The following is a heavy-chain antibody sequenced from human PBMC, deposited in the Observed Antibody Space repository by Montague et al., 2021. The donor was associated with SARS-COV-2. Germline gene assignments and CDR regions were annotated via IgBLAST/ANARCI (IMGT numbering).Heavy chain of an antibody. CDR3: ARWGLYGGNPGDGAFDI. D-gene: IGHD4-23*01. Sequence: SETLSLTCTVSGASISSYYWSWIRQPPGKGLEWIGYIYYSGSTNYNPSLKSRVTISVDTPKNQFSLKLSSVTAADTAVYYCARWGLYGGNPGDGAFDIWGQGTMVTVSS. CDR1: GASISSYY. CDR2: IYYSGST. J-gene: IGHJ3*02. V-gene: IGHV4-59*01.